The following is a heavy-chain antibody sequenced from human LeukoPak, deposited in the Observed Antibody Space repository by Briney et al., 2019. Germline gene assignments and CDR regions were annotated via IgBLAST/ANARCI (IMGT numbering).Heavy chain of an antibody. CDR2: IYYSGST. Sequence: PSETLSLTCTVSGGSISSGGYYWRWIRQHPGKGLEWIGYIYYSGSTYYNPSLKSRVTISVDTSKNQFSLKLSSVTAADTAVYYCARAYGGNSILDYWGQGTLVTVSS. V-gene: IGHV4-31*03. J-gene: IGHJ4*02. D-gene: IGHD4-23*01. CDR1: GGSISSGGYY. CDR3: ARAYGGNSILDY.